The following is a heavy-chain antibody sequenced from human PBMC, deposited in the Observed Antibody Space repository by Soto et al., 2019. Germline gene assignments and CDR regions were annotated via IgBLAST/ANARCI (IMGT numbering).Heavy chain of an antibody. D-gene: IGHD1-1*01. CDR1: GYTFTSYG. V-gene: IGHV1-18*01. Sequence: ASVKVSCKASGYTFTSYGISWVRQAPGQGLEWMGRISAYNGNTNYAQKLQGRVTITTDTSTSTAYMELRSLRSDDTAVYYCARDLWDLLERRKGYYYYYYMDVWGKGTTVTVSS. J-gene: IGHJ6*03. CDR3: ARDLWDLLERRKGYYYYYYMDV. CDR2: ISAYNGNT.